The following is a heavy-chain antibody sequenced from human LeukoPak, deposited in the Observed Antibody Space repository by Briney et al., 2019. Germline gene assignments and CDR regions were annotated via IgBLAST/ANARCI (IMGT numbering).Heavy chain of an antibody. V-gene: IGHV4-30-4*01. Sequence: SQTLSLTCTVPGGSISSGDYYWSWIRQPPGQGLEWIGYIYYSGSTYYNPPLKSRVTITVDTSKNQFSLKLSSVTAADTAVYYCARVNYDSRDFDYWGQGTLVTVSS. J-gene: IGHJ4*02. CDR1: GGSISSGDYY. CDR3: ARVNYDSRDFDY. CDR2: IYYSGST. D-gene: IGHD3-22*01.